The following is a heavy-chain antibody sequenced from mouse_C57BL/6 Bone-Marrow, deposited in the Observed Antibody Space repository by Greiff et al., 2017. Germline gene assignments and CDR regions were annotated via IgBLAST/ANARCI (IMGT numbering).Heavy chain of an antibody. D-gene: IGHD1-1*01. J-gene: IGHJ1*03. V-gene: IGHV1-9*01. CDR2: ILPGSGST. Sequence: VQLQQSGAELMKPGASVKLSCKATGYTFTGYWIEWVKQRPGHGLEWIGEILPGSGSTNYNEKFKGKATFTADTSSNTAYMQLSSLITEDSAIYYCARSFTTVVATEYFDVWGTGTTVTVSS. CDR3: ARSFTTVVATEYFDV. CDR1: GYTFTGYW.